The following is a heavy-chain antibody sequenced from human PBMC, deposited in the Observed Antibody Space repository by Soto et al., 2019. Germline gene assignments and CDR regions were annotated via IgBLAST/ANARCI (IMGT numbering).Heavy chain of an antibody. CDR1: GGSVSSASYY. CDR2: IYYTGST. J-gene: IGHJ4*02. D-gene: IGHD5-18*01. Sequence: SETLSLTCTVSGGSVSSASYYWTWSRQSPGKGLEWIGYIYYTGSTNYNPSLKSRVTISVDTSKNLFSLKLTSVTAADTAVYYCARDIRGYSRAFDYWGQGNMVTVSS. V-gene: IGHV4-61*01. CDR3: ARDIRGYSRAFDY.